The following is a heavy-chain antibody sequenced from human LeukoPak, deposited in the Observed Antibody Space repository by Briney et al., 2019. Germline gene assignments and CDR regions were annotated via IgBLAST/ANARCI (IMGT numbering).Heavy chain of an antibody. V-gene: IGHV3-23*01. D-gene: IGHD6-19*01. CDR3: AKDQRNWLVSGFGCFDY. Sequence: GGSLRLSRAASGLSFSSYAMSWVRQAPGTGLEWVSAIGSSGVSTYYADSVKGRFTISRDNSKNTLYLQMNSLRAEDTAVYYCAKDQRNWLVSGFGCFDYWGQGTPVTVSS. J-gene: IGHJ4*02. CDR1: GLSFSSYA. CDR2: IGSSGVST.